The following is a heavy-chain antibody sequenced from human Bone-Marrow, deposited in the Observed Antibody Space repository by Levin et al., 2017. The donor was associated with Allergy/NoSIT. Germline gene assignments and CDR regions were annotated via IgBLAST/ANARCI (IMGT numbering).Heavy chain of an antibody. D-gene: IGHD3-10*02. V-gene: IGHV4-30-2*01. J-gene: IGHJ5*02. CDR3: AKSSYCLGRWSVDR. Sequence: PSETLSLTCAVSGDSISNGAYSWNWIRQPPGKGLEWIGYMYHTGSTYYNPSLNGRVTISEDRSKNQFSLTLTFVTAADTAVYYCAKSSYCLGRWSVDRWGLGSLVTVSS. CDR2: MYHTGST. CDR1: GDSISNGAYS.